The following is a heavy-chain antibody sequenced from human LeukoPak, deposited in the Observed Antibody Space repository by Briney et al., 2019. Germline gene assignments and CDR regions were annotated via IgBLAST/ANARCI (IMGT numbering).Heavy chain of an antibody. D-gene: IGHD2-15*01. CDR3: ARPTGYCSGDSCFAPFDQ. CDR1: GFTVSSNY. J-gene: IGHJ4*02. CDR2: IRGSGGST. Sequence: GGSLRLSCAASGFTVSSNYMSWVRQAPGKGLEWVSVIRGSGGSTYYADSVKGRFTISRDNSKNTLYLQMNSLRAEDTAVYYCARPTGYCSGDSCFAPFDQWGQGTLVTVSS. V-gene: IGHV3-53*01.